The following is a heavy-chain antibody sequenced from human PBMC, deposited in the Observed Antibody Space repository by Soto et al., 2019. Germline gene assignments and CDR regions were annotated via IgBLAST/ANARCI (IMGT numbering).Heavy chain of an antibody. Sequence: NLSRKAPGYSCAPYFSARVRQMHGKGLEWMRIICPGDSDTRYSPSFKGQVIISADLSSTTPYLQWSSLEASDTARYHCARQHGVDPSNGCIDSWGQESLVTVSS. J-gene: IGHJ5*01. CDR2: ICPGDSDT. V-gene: IGHV5-51*01. D-gene: IGHD2-8*01. CDR1: GYSCAPYF. CDR3: ARQHGVDPSNGCIDS.